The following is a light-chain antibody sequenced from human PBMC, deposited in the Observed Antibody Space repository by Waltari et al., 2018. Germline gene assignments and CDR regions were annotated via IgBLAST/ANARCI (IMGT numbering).Light chain of an antibody. CDR1: SSHFGVYNY. CDR3: SSYTSRATWV. J-gene: IGLJ3*02. Sequence: QSALTQPASVSASPGPSTTISCTGTSSHFGVYNYAPWFQPHPDQAPRPLIFVVTTRPSGVSNRFSGSKSGNTASLTISGLQAEHEADYYCSSYTSRATWVFGGGTRLAVL. CDR2: VVT. V-gene: IGLV2-14*03.